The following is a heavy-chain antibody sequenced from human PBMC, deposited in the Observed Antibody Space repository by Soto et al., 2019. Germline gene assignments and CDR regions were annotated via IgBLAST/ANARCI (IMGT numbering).Heavy chain of an antibody. CDR1: GGSISSYH. Sequence: QVQLQESGPGLVKPSETLSLSCTVSGGSISSYHWSWIRQTPGKGLEWIGYVHYSWGSNYNPSLKSRVAIALDTSKSQFSLKLTCVTTTDPAVYYCALQGFGALHGLVGVWGQGTTVTVSS. V-gene: IGHV4-59*08. CDR2: VHYSWGS. CDR3: ALQGFGALHGLVGV. D-gene: IGHD3-10*01. J-gene: IGHJ6*02.